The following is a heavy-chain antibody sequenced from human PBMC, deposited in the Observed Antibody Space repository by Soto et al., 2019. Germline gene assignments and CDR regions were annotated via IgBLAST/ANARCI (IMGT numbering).Heavy chain of an antibody. D-gene: IGHD2-2*01. CDR2: ISVSGDRT. J-gene: IGHJ4*02. CDR1: GFTFSSYG. V-gene: IGHV3-23*04. Sequence: VQLVESGGGVVQPGRSLRLSCAASGFTFSSYGMHWVRQAPGKGLEWVSSISVSGDRTFYADSVKGRFTISRDNRRNTLHLQMNSLRAEDTAVYYCVKDGDSISSNKPLDYWGQGTLVTVSS. CDR3: VKDGDSISSNKPLDY.